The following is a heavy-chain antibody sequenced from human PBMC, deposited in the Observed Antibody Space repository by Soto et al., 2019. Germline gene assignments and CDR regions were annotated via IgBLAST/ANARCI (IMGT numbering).Heavy chain of an antibody. Sequence: PGESLKISCKGSGYSFTSYWIGWVRQMPGKGLEWMGIIYPGDSDTRYSPSFQGQVTISADKSISTAYLQWSSLRAEDTAVYYCARDLFALGYSSSSYYWGQGTLVTVSS. D-gene: IGHD6-6*01. V-gene: IGHV5-51*01. CDR3: ARDLFALGYSSSSYY. CDR1: GYSFTSYW. CDR2: IYPGDSDT. J-gene: IGHJ4*02.